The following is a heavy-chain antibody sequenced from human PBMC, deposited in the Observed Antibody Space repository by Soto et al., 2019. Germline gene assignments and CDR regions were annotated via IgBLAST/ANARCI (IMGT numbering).Heavy chain of an antibody. D-gene: IGHD5-12*01. CDR2: IYYSGST. CDR1: GGSISSSSYY. CDR3: VLAGYSGYDSPYYYMDV. V-gene: IGHV4-39*01. Sequence: SETLSLTCTVSGGSISSSSYYWGWIRQPPGKGLEWIGSIYYSGSTYHNPSLKSRVTISVDTSKNQFSLKLSSVTAADTAVYYCVLAGYSGYDSPYYYMDVWGKGTTVTVSS. J-gene: IGHJ6*03.